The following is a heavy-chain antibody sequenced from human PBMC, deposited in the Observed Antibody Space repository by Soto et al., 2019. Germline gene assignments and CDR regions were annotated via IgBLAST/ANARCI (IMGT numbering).Heavy chain of an antibody. CDR1: GGSISSYY. D-gene: IGHD3-10*01. CDR3: ARVWGGAFDF. Sequence: SETLFLTCTVSGGSISSYYWSWIRQPPGKGLEWIGYIYYSGSTNYNPSLKSRVTISVDTSKNQFSMKLSSVTAADTAVYYCARVWGGAFDFWGQGTMVTVSS. CDR2: IYYSGST. J-gene: IGHJ3*01. V-gene: IGHV4-59*01.